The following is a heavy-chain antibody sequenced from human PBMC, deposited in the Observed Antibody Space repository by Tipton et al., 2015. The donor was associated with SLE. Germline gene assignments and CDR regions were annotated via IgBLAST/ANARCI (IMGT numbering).Heavy chain of an antibody. D-gene: IGHD2-2*01. CDR2: INHSGST. J-gene: IGHJ4*02. CDR1: GGSFSGYY. CDR3: AVRVVPGFDY. Sequence: TLSLTCAVYGGSFSGYYWSWIRQPPGKGLEWIGEINHSGSTNYNPSLKSRVTISVDTSKNQFSLKLSSVTAADTAVYYCAVRVVPGFDYWGQGTLVTVSS. V-gene: IGHV4-34*01.